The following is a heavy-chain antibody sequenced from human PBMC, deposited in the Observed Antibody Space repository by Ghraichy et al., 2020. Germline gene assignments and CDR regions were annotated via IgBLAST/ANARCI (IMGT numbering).Heavy chain of an antibody. D-gene: IGHD6-19*01. J-gene: IGHJ1*01. CDR3: AHKSPQWFHH. CDR1: GISLTNNLVG. V-gene: IGHV2-5*01. CDR2: VFSNDNK. Sequence: SGPTLVKPTDTLTLTCTFSGISLTNNLVGVGWIRQPPGKALEWLAFVFSNDNKRYNPSLRSRLTITKDSSKNQVVLTMTNMDPVDTATYYCAHKSPQWFHHWGQSTLVSVSS.